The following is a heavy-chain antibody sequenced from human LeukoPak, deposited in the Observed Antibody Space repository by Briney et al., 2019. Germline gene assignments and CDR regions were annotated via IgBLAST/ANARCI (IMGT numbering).Heavy chain of an antibody. D-gene: IGHD3-3*01. Sequence: SETLSLTCAVSGYSISSGYYWGWIRQPPGKGLEWIGSIYYSGSTYYNPSLKSRVTISVDTSKNQFSLKLSSVTAADTAVYYCARQVDRYDFWSGYPRTSVDYWGQGTLVTVSS. J-gene: IGHJ4*02. CDR3: ARQVDRYDFWSGYPRTSVDY. CDR2: IYYSGST. CDR1: GYSISSGYY. V-gene: IGHV4-38-2*01.